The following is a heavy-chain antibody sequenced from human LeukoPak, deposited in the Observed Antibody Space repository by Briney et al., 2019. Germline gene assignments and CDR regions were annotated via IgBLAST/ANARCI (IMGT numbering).Heavy chain of an antibody. CDR1: GFTFSSYW. D-gene: IGHD3-10*01. J-gene: IGHJ3*02. CDR3: ARDSRYYYDSRNYDNVAFDM. Sequence: GGSLRLSCAASGFTFSSYWMHWVRHGPGKGLVWVSRISSDGSTTSYADSVKGRFTISRDNAKNTLYLQMNSLRVEDTAVYYCARDSRYYYDSRNYDNVAFDMWGQGTMVTVSP. CDR2: ISSDGSTT. V-gene: IGHV3-74*01.